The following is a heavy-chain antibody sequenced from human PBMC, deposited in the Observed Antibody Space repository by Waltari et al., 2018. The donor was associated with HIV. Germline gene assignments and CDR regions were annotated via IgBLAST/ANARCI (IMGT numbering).Heavy chain of an antibody. CDR3: ARRVAGTDYFDY. V-gene: IGHV1-2*02. J-gene: IGHJ4*02. CDR1: GYTFTGYY. CDR2: INPKSGDT. D-gene: IGHD6-19*01. Sequence: QVQLVQSGAEGKKPGASVKVSCKASGYTFTGYYIHWVRQAPGQGLEWMGWINPKSGDTRYGQKFQGRVTMTRDTSISTAYMELSRLTSDDTAVYYCARRVAGTDYFDYWGQGTLVTVSS.